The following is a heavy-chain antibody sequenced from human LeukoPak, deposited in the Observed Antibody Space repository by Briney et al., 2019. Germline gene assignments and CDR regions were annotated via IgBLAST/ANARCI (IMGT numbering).Heavy chain of an antibody. CDR1: GFTFSDYY. Sequence: PGGSLRLSCAASGFTFSDYYMSWIRQAPGKGLEWVSYISSSGSTIYYADSVKGRFTISRDNAKNSLYLQMNSLRAEDTAVYYCAREGATMIVVSTPYYYHGMDVWGQGTTVTVSS. CDR3: AREGATMIVVSTPYYYHGMDV. CDR2: ISSSGSTI. J-gene: IGHJ6*02. V-gene: IGHV3-11*01. D-gene: IGHD3-22*01.